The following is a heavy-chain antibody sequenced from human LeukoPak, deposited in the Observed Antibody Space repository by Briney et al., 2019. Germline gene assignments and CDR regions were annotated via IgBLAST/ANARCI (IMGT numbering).Heavy chain of an antibody. Sequence: NPSETLSLTCTVSGGSISSYFWSWIRQPPGKRLEWLGHIYTSGSTNYNRALKSRVTMSVDTSKNQFSLKLSSVTAADTAVYYCARAIVATPDGDAFDFWGQGTMVTVSS. CDR3: ARAIVATPDGDAFDF. CDR2: IYTSGST. J-gene: IGHJ3*01. V-gene: IGHV4-4*07. D-gene: IGHD5-12*01. CDR1: GGSISSYF.